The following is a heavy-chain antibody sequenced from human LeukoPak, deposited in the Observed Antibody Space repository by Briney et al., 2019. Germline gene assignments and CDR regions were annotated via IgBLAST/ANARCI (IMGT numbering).Heavy chain of an antibody. CDR3: ARTAVARYFDWLLTNYFDY. V-gene: IGHV4-38-2*02. CDR2: INHSGST. D-gene: IGHD3-9*01. Sequence: SETLSLTCTVFGYSINTGYYWGWIRQPPGKGLEWIGEINHSGSTNYNPSLKSRVTISVDTSKNQFSLKLSSVTAADTAVYYCARTAVARYFDWLLTNYFDYWGQGTLVTVSS. J-gene: IGHJ4*02. CDR1: GYSINTGYY.